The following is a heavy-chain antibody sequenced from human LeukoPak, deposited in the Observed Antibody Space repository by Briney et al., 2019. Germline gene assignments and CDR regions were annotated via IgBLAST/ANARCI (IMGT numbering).Heavy chain of an antibody. J-gene: IGHJ4*02. CDR2: ISSSSSTI. CDR3: AKNEVAGSGVQDY. CDR1: GFTFSSYA. Sequence: GGSLRLSCAASGFTFSSYAMSWVRQAPGKGLEWVSYISSSSSTIYYADSVKGRFTISRDNAKNSLYLQMNSLRAEDTAVYYCAKNEVAGSGVQDYWGQGTLVTVSS. D-gene: IGHD6-19*01. V-gene: IGHV3-48*01.